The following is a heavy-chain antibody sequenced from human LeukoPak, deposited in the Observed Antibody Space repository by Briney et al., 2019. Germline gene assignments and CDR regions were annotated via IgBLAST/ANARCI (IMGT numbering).Heavy chain of an antibody. V-gene: IGHV1-18*01. CDR2: ISAYNGNT. CDR1: GYTFTSYG. D-gene: IGHD4-23*01. CDR3: ARETLDYGGNPDAFDI. Sequence: ASVKVSCKASGYTFTSYGISWVRQAPGQGLEWMGWISAYNGNTNYAQKLQGRVTMTTDTSTSTAYMELRSLRSDDTALYYCARETLDYGGNPDAFDIWGQGTMVTVSS. J-gene: IGHJ3*02.